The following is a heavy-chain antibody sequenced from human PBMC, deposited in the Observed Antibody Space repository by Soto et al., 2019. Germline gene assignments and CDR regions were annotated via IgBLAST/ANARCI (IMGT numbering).Heavy chain of an antibody. CDR2: ISGNGGDT. Sequence: EVQLLESGGGLVQPGGSLRLSCAASGFTFNSYAMSWVRQAPGKGLEWVSSISGNGGDTYYADSVKGRFTVSRDNSKNTLYLQMNSVRAEDTAIYYCAKGLNIPFDPWGQETLVTVSS. CDR1: GFTFNSYA. D-gene: IGHD2-21*01. J-gene: IGHJ5*02. V-gene: IGHV3-23*01. CDR3: AKGLNIPFDP.